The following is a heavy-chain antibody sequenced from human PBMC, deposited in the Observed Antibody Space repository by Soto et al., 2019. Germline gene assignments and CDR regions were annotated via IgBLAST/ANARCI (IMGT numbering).Heavy chain of an antibody. Sequence: SETLSLTCTVSGASVSSGYYYWSWIRQPPGKGLEWIAYIDYSGSTNYNPSLKSRVTISLDTSNNRFSLKLSSVTAADTAVYYCASAPSGSYYLSWFDPWGQGTLVTVSS. J-gene: IGHJ5*02. CDR3: ASAPSGSYYLSWFDP. D-gene: IGHD1-26*01. CDR1: GASVSSGYYY. V-gene: IGHV4-61*01. CDR2: IDYSGST.